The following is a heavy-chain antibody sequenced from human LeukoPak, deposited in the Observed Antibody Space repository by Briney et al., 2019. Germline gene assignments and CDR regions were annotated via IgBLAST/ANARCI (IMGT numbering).Heavy chain of an antibody. Sequence: GGSLRLSCAASGFTFSSYSMSWVRQAPGKGLEWVANINQDGSEKYYVDSVKGRFTISRDNAKNSLYPQMNSLRAEDTAVYYCARDRVWTVLYWGQGTLVTVSS. D-gene: IGHD6-13*01. CDR2: INQDGSEK. CDR3: ARDRVWTVLY. J-gene: IGHJ4*02. CDR1: GFTFSSYS. V-gene: IGHV3-7*01.